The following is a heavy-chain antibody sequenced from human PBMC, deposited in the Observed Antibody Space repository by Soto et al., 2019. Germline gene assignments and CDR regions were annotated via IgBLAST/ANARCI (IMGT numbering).Heavy chain of an antibody. V-gene: IGHV1-18*01. J-gene: IGHJ3*02. CDR2: ISAYNGNT. D-gene: IGHD1-26*01. CDR3: ARGRYSGSTADAFDI. CDR1: GYTFTSYG. Sequence: ASVKVSCKASGYTFTSYGISWVRQAPGKGLEWMGWISAYNGNTHYAQKLQGRVTMTTDTSTSTAYLELRSLRSDDTAVYYCARGRYSGSTADAFDIWGQGTMVTVSS.